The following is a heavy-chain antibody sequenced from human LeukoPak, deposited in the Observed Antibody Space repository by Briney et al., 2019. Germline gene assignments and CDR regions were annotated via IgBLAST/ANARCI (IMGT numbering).Heavy chain of an antibody. D-gene: IGHD3-16*02. Sequence: SETLSLTCAVYGGSFSGYYWSWLRQPPGKGLEWIGEINHSGSTNYNPSLKSRVTISVDTSKNQFSLKLSSVTAADTAVYYCARVFYDYVWGSYRWYYFDYWGQGTLVTVSS. J-gene: IGHJ4*02. CDR3: ARVFYDYVWGSYRWYYFDY. V-gene: IGHV4-34*01. CDR2: INHSGST. CDR1: GGSFSGYY.